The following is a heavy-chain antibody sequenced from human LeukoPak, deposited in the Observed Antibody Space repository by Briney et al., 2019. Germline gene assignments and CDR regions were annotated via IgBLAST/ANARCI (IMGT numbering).Heavy chain of an antibody. D-gene: IGHD6-13*01. CDR1: GGSISSYY. J-gene: IGHJ5*02. V-gene: IGHV4-4*07. CDR3: AREVLLAAAGRWFDP. CDR2: IYTSGST. Sequence: SETLSLTCTVSGGSISSYYWSWIRQPAGKGLEWIGRIYTSGSTNYNPSLKSRVTMSVDTSKNQFSLKLSSVTAADTAVYYCAREVLLAAAGRWFDPWGQGTQVTVSS.